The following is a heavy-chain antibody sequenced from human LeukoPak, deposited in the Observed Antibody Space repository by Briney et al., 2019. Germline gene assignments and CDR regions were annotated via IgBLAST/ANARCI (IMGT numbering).Heavy chain of an antibody. CDR1: GFTFSNYW. CDR2: IKQDGSEK. V-gene: IGHV3-7*01. Sequence: PGGSLRVSCAASGFTFSNYWMSWVRQAPGKGLEWVANIKQDGSEKCYVDSVKGRFTISRDNAKNSLYLRMNSLRAEDTAVYYCARDRWELLSNSYHYCGLDVWGQGTTVTVSS. CDR3: ARDRWELLSNSYHYCGLDV. D-gene: IGHD2-15*01. J-gene: IGHJ6*02.